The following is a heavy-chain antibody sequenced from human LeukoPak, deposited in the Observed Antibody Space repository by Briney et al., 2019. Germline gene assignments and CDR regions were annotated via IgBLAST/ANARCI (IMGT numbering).Heavy chain of an antibody. J-gene: IGHJ5*02. CDR2: THYSGST. Sequence: SETLSLTCAVYGGSFSGYYWSWIRQPPGKGLEWIGYTHYSGSTNYKSSLKSRVTISIDTSKNQFSLKLSSVTAADTAVYYCAARPSVLYYSDPGSYYLWGFDPWGQGTLVTVSS. CDR1: GGSFSGYY. D-gene: IGHD3-10*01. CDR3: AARPSVLYYSDPGSYYLWGFDP. V-gene: IGHV4-59*12.